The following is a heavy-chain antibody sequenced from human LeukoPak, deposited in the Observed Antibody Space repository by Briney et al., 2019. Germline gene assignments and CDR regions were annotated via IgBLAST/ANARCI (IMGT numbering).Heavy chain of an antibody. J-gene: IGHJ4*02. Sequence: GGSLRLSCAASGFTVSSNYMSWVRQAPGKGLEWVSAISGSGGSTYYADSVKGRFTISRDNSKNTLYLQMNSLRAEDTAVYYCAKALRQFESFDYWGQGTLVTVSS. CDR3: AKALRQFESFDY. CDR1: GFTVSSNY. V-gene: IGHV3-23*01. D-gene: IGHD3-10*01. CDR2: ISGSGGST.